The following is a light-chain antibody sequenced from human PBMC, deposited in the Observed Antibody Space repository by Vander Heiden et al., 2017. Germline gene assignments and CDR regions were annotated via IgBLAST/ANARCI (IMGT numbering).Light chain of an antibody. Sequence: SSELTQDPAVSVAFGQTVRITCQGDSLRSYYASWSPQKPGQAPVLVLYGNNNRPSGIPDRVSCSSSGNTASLTITVAQAEDEADYYCNSRDSSGNNLSVFGTGTKGTVL. CDR1: SLRSYY. J-gene: IGLJ1*01. CDR2: GNN. CDR3: NSRDSSGNNLSV. V-gene: IGLV3-19*01.